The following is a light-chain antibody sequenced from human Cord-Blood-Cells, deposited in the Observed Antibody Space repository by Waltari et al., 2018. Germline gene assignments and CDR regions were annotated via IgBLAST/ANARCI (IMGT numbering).Light chain of an antibody. CDR1: NLGDKY. Sequence: SYELTQPPSVSVSPGQTASIPCSGDNLGDKYACWYQQKQGQSPVLVIYQDSKRPSGIPERFSGSNSGNTATLTISGTQAMDEADYYCQAWDSSTVVFGGGTKLTVL. CDR3: QAWDSSTVV. V-gene: IGLV3-1*01. CDR2: QDS. J-gene: IGLJ2*01.